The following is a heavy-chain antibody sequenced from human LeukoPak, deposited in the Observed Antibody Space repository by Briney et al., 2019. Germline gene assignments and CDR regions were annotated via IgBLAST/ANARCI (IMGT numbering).Heavy chain of an antibody. CDR1: GFPFSSYS. CDR3: ARGGSGYYRGYYYGMDV. V-gene: IGHV3-48*02. J-gene: IGHJ6*02. CDR2: ISSSSSTI. D-gene: IGHD3-22*01. Sequence: AGGSLRLSCAASGFPFSSYSMNWVRQAPGKGLEWVSYISSSSSTIYYADSVKGRFTISRDNAKNSLYLQMNSLRDEDTAVYYCARGGSGYYRGYYYGMDVWGQGTTVTVSS.